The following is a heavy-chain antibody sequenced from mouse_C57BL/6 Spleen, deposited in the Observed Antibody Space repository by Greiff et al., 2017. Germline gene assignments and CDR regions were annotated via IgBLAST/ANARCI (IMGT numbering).Heavy chain of an antibody. CDR1: GFTFSSYT. Sequence: EVQRVESGGGLVKPGGSLKLSCAVSGFTFSSYTMSWVRQTPEKRLEWVATISGGGGNTYYPDSVKGRFTISRDNAKNTLYLHMSSLRSEDTALYYCARPYLGYFDYWGQGTTLTVSS. D-gene: IGHD3-3*01. V-gene: IGHV5-9*01. CDR2: ISGGGGNT. CDR3: ARPYLGYFDY. J-gene: IGHJ2*01.